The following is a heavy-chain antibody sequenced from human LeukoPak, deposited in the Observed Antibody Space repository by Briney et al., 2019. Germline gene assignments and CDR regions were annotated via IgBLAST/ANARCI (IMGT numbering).Heavy chain of an antibody. CDR2: IYTRGST. CDR1: GGSISEDY. Sequence: SETLSLTCTVSGGSISEDYWGWIRQPPGKGLEWIGYIYTRGSTNYNPSLRSRVTLSVDTSKNQFSLKLSSVTAADTAVYYCARSTSNRFDPWGQGTLVTVFS. J-gene: IGHJ5*02. V-gene: IGHV4-4*09. CDR3: ARSTSNRFDP.